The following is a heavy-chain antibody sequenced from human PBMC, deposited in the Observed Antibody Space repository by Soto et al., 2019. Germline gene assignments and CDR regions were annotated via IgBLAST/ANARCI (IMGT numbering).Heavy chain of an antibody. CDR2: ISNNSSVK. Sequence: EVQLVESGGGLVQPGESPRLSCAVSGFTFSNYSINWVRQARGKGLEWLSYISNNSSVKYYADSVKGRFTISRDNAKNSLSLQMNSLRDDDTAVYYCARDRDAYCSKGVCSGPYFDYWGRGTLVTVSS. V-gene: IGHV3-48*02. CDR3: ARDRDAYCSKGVCSGPYFDY. D-gene: IGHD2-8*01. J-gene: IGHJ4*02. CDR1: GFTFSNYS.